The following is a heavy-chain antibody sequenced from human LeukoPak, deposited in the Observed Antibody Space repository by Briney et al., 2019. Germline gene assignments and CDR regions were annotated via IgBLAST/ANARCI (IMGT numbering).Heavy chain of an antibody. D-gene: IGHD2-2*01. V-gene: IGHV1-18*01. CDR3: ARGGGRYCSSTSCFAMDV. CDR1: GYTFTSYG. Sequence: ASVKVSCKASGYTFTSYGISWVRQAPGQGLEWMGWISAYNGNTNYAQKLQGRVTMPTDTSTSTAYMELRSLRSDDTAVYYCARGGGRYCSSTSCFAMDVWGKGTTVTVSS. CDR2: ISAYNGNT. J-gene: IGHJ6*03.